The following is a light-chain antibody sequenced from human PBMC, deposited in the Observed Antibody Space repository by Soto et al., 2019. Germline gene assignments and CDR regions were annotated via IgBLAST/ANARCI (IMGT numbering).Light chain of an antibody. CDR3: QQYADSRT. CDR2: GAS. J-gene: IGKJ1*01. V-gene: IGKV3-20*01. CDR1: QSVSSY. Sequence: EIVLTQSPATLSLSPGERATLSCRASQSVSSYLAWYQQKPGQAPRLLIFGASSRATDIPDRFSGSGSGTDFTLTISRLEPEDSAVYYCQQYADSRTFGQGTKVDIK.